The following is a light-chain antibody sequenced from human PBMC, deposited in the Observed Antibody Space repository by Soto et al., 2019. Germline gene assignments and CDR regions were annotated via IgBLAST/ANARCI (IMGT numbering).Light chain of an antibody. CDR1: SSHIGSDS. CDR2: ETN. Sequence: QSVLTQPPSVSAAPGQKVTISCSGSSSHIGSDSVSWYQQLPGTAPQLLIYETNNRPSGIPDRFSGSKSATSATLGITGLQTGDEADYYCAAWDTSLSGGVFGGGTKLTVL. V-gene: IGLV1-51*02. CDR3: AAWDTSLSGGV. J-gene: IGLJ3*02.